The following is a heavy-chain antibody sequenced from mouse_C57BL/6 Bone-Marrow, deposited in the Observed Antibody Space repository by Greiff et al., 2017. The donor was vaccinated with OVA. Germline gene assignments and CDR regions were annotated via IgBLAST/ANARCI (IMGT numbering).Heavy chain of an antibody. D-gene: IGHD1-1*01. CDR3: TRGYYYGPYWYFDV. V-gene: IGHV1-15*01. CDR2: IDPETGGT. J-gene: IGHJ1*03. Sequence: VQLQQSGAELVRPGASVTLSCKASGYTFTDYEMHWVKQTPVHGLEWIGAIDPETGGTAYNQKFKGKAILTADKSSSTAYMELRSLTSEDSAVYYCTRGYYYGPYWYFDVWGTGTTVTVSS. CDR1: GYTFTDYE.